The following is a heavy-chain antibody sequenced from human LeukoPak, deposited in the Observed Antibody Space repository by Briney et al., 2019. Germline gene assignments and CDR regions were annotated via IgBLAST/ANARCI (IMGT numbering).Heavy chain of an antibody. CDR1: GFTFTDHY. Sequence: PGGSLRLSCAASGFTFTDHYMNWIRQAPGKGLEWVSYISSTSSTIYYAGSLKGRFTSSRNNAKNSLYLQMNGLTDEDTAVYYCARDGHSNGLNWFDPWGQGTLVTISS. CDR2: ISSTSSTI. D-gene: IGHD6-25*01. J-gene: IGHJ5*02. V-gene: IGHV3-11*04. CDR3: ARDGHSNGLNWFDP.